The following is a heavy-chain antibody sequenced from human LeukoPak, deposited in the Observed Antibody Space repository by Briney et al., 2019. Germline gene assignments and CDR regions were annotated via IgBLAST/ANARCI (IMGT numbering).Heavy chain of an antibody. D-gene: IGHD3-3*01. V-gene: IGHV3-49*04. CDR2: IRSKAYGGTT. CDR3: TRAVRYYDFWSGYRYYFDY. CDR1: GFTFGDYA. J-gene: IGHJ4*02. Sequence: GGSLRLSCTASGFTFGDYAMSWVRQAPGKRLEWVGFIRSKAYGGTTEYAASVKGRFTISRDDSKSIAYLQMNSLKTEDTAVYYCTRAVRYYDFWSGYRYYFDYWGQGTLVTVSS.